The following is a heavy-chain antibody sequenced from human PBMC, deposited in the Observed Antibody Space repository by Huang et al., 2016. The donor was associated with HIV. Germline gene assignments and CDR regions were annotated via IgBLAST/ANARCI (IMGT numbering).Heavy chain of an antibody. V-gene: IGHV3-7*01. D-gene: IGHD1-7*01. CDR1: TFRFGAYW. J-gene: IGHJ6*02. CDR2: IKQDESEK. CDR3: ATKTAAMDI. Sequence: VESGGRLVQPGGSIRLSCVGSTFRFGAYWMSWVRQAPGKGLEWVANIKQDESEKYYGDYVKGRFNISRDNAKKVLFLEMNNVRVEDTATYYCATKTAAMDIWGQGTTVTVS.